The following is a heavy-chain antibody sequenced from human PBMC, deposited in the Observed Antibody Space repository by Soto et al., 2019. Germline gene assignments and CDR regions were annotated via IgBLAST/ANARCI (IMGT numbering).Heavy chain of an antibody. D-gene: IGHD2-15*01. Sequence: EVQLVESGGGLVQPGGSLRLSCVASGFTLSNYWMHWVRQAPGKGLVWVSRINSDGSSTSYADSVKGRFTISRDNAKNSLYLQMTSLRAEDTAVYYCARETGYCRGGTCYDGFDIWGQGTMVTVSS. CDR2: INSDGSST. CDR1: GFTLSNYW. V-gene: IGHV3-74*01. J-gene: IGHJ3*02. CDR3: ARETGYCRGGTCYDGFDI.